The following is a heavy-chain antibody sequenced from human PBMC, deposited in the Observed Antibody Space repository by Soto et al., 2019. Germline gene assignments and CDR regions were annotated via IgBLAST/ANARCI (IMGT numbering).Heavy chain of an antibody. CDR1: GFKFSDYG. Sequence: QVHLVESGGGVVQPGTSLRLSCRASGFKFSDYGMDWVRQAPGKGLEWVSRVLYDGSKKYYADSEKGRFTICRDNPRNTLYPQMDGPGAEETGVEYCVKSCALKGDYWGQGSPVTVSS. CDR2: VLYDGSKK. V-gene: IGHV3-30*18. J-gene: IGHJ4*02. CDR3: VKSCALKGDY.